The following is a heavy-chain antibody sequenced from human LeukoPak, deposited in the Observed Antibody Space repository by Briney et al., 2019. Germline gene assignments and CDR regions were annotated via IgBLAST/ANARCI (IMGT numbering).Heavy chain of an antibody. Sequence: SETLSLTCTVSGGSISSSSYYWGWIRQPPGKGLEWIGSIYYSGSTYYNPSLKSRVTISVDTSKNQFSLKLSSVTAADTAVYYCARGMKVVVTATNWYYFDYWGQGTLVTVSS. J-gene: IGHJ4*02. V-gene: IGHV4-39*01. D-gene: IGHD2-21*02. CDR1: GGSISSSSYY. CDR3: ARGMKVVVTATNWYYFDY. CDR2: IYYSGST.